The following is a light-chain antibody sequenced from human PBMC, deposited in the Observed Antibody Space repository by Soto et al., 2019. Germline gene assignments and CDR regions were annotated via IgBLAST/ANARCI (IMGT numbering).Light chain of an antibody. V-gene: IGLV2-14*01. Sequence: QSALTQPASVPGSPGQSITISCTGTSSDVGGYNYVSWYQQHPGKAPKLMIYEVSNRPSGVSNRFSGSKSGNTASLTISGLQAEDEADYYCSSYTSSSTLYYVFGTGTRSPS. J-gene: IGLJ1*01. CDR2: EVS. CDR3: SSYTSSSTLYYV. CDR1: SSDVGGYNY.